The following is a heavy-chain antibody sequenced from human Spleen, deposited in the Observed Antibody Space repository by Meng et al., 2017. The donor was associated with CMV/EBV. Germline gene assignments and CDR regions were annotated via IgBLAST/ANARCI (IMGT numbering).Heavy chain of an antibody. V-gene: IGHV3-7*01. CDR2: IKEDGSEK. D-gene: IGHD6-19*01. CDR3: AREENSSGNWFDP. CDR1: GFTFSSYW. J-gene: IGHJ5*02. Sequence: GSLRLSCAASGFTFSSYWMSWVRQAPGKGLEWVANIKEDGSEKYYVDSVRGRFTISRDNAKNSLYLQMNSLRAEDTAMYYCAREENSSGNWFDPWGQGTLVTVSS.